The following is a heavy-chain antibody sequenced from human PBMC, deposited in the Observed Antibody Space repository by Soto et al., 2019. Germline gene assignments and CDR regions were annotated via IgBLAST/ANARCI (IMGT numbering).Heavy chain of an antibody. J-gene: IGHJ4*02. V-gene: IGHV3-33*01. CDR2: IWNDGSNE. Sequence: LRLSCEASGFTFSSYGMHWVRQAPGKGLEWVAIIWNDGSNEYYADSVKGRFTISRDNSKNTLYLQVSNLRAEDTAVYFCARDQTDSGGYSDSWGQGTLVTVSS. CDR3: ARDQTDSGGYSDS. CDR1: GFTFSSYG. D-gene: IGHD3-22*01.